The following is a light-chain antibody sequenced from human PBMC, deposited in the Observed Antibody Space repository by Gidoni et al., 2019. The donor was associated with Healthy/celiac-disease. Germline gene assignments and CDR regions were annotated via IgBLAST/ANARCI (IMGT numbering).Light chain of an antibody. Sequence: DIHMTQSPSTLSASVGDRVTITCPASQSISRWFDLYQHKPGKAPKLLIYVASSLESGVPSRFSGSGSGTEFTLTISSLQPDDFETYYCQQYNSYSPTWTFGQXTKVEIK. CDR1: QSISRW. CDR2: VAS. J-gene: IGKJ1*01. V-gene: IGKV1-5*01. CDR3: QQYNSYSPTWT.